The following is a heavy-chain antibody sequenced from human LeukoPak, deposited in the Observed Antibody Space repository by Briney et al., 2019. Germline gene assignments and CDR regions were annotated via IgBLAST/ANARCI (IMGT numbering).Heavy chain of an antibody. Sequence: GASVKVSCKASGYTFTSYGISWVRQAPGQGLEWMGRIIPILGIANYAQKFQGRVTITADKSTSTAYMELSSLRSEDTAVYYCARAQDSSGYDAFDIWGQGTMVTVSS. J-gene: IGHJ3*02. D-gene: IGHD3-22*01. V-gene: IGHV1-69*04. CDR1: GYTFTSYG. CDR2: IIPILGIA. CDR3: ARAQDSSGYDAFDI.